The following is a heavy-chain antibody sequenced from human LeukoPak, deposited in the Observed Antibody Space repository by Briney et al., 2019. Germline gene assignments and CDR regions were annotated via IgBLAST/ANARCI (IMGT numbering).Heavy chain of an antibody. CDR2: INPSSGGT. Sequence: ASVKVSCKASAYTFTRYYVHWVRQAPGQGLDWMGRINPSSGGTNYAQKFQGRVTMTRDTSISTAYMELSRLTSDDTAVYYCAIWSITTQAFHWGQGTLLTVSS. D-gene: IGHD6-6*01. V-gene: IGHV1-2*06. CDR3: AIWSITTQAFH. J-gene: IGHJ4*02. CDR1: AYTFTRYY.